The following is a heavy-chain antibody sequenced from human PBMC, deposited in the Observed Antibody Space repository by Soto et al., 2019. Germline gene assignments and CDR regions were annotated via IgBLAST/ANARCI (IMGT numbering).Heavy chain of an antibody. CDR1: GGSVSSGSYY. Sequence: QVQLQESGPGLVKPSETLSLTCTVSGGSVSSGSYYWSWIRQPPGKGLEWIGYIYYSGSTNYNPSLKSRVTISVDTSKNRFSLKLSSVTAADTAVYYCATTYGGNSPLDYWGQGTLVTVSS. CDR3: ATTYGGNSPLDY. J-gene: IGHJ4*02. CDR2: IYYSGST. D-gene: IGHD2-21*02. V-gene: IGHV4-61*01.